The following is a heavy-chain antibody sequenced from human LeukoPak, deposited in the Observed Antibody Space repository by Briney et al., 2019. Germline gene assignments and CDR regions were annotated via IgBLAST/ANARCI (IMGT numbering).Heavy chain of an antibody. Sequence: GSLRLSCAASGFIFDDYAMHWVRQAPGKGLEWVSLISGDGGSIYYADSVKGRFNISRDNSKNSLYLQMNSLRTEDTALYYCAKAGDTAMESDWFDPWGQGTLVTVSS. J-gene: IGHJ5*02. CDR3: AKAGDTAMESDWFDP. V-gene: IGHV3-43*02. CDR1: GFIFDDYA. CDR2: ISGDGGSI. D-gene: IGHD5-18*01.